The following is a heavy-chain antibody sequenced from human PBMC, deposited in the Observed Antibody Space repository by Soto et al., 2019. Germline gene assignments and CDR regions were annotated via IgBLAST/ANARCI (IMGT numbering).Heavy chain of an antibody. CDR2: IIPIFGTA. Sequence: SVKVSCKASGGTFSSYAISWVRQAPGQGLEWVGGIIPIFGTANYAQKFQGRVTITADESTSTAYMELSSLRSEDTAVYYCASRDPYYYDSSGSTSFDYWGQ. D-gene: IGHD3-22*01. V-gene: IGHV1-69*13. CDR1: GGTFSSYA. J-gene: IGHJ4*02. CDR3: ASRDPYYYDSSGSTSFDY.